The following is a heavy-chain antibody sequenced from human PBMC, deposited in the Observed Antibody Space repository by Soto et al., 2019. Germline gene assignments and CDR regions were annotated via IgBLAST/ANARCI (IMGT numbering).Heavy chain of an antibody. D-gene: IGHD3-22*01. CDR1: GGSIAGGDYY. CDR2: IYSSGTT. V-gene: IGHV4-30-4*01. Sequence: QVQLQESGPGLVKASQTLSLTCTVFGGSIAGGDYYWAWIRQPPGRGLEWIGYIYSSGTTYYNPSLKGRITISLAQSQVSLKLTSVTATDTGVYYCARGYYESSDYYVGSPAFEYWGQGARVSVSS. CDR3: ARGYYESSDYYVGSPAFEY. J-gene: IGHJ4*02.